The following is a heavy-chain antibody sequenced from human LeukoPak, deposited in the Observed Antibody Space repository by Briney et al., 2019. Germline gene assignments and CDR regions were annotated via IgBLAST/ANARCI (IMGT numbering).Heavy chain of an antibody. D-gene: IGHD2-8*01. CDR2: INHSGST. CDR3: ARETLVLMVYASFDY. J-gene: IGHJ4*02. Sequence: PGGSLRLSCAASGFTFSSYSMNWVRQAPGKGLEWIGEINHSGSTNYNPSLKSRVTISVDTSKNQFSLKLSSVTAADTAVYYCARETLVLMVYASFDYWGQGTLVTVSS. CDR1: GFTFSSYS. V-gene: IGHV4-34*01.